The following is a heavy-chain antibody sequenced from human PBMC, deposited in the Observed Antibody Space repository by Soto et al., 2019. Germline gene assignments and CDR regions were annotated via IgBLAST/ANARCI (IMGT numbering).Heavy chain of an antibody. CDR3: ARGRYQLLDNWFDP. D-gene: IGHD2-2*01. J-gene: IGHJ5*02. V-gene: IGHV1-8*01. CDR2: MNPNSGNT. Sequence: GASVKVSCKASGYTFSSYDINWVRQATGQGLEWMGWMNPNSGNTDYAQQFQGRVTMTRNTSISTAYMELSSLRSEDTAVYYCARGRYQLLDNWFDPWGQGTLVPVAS. CDR1: GYTFSSYD.